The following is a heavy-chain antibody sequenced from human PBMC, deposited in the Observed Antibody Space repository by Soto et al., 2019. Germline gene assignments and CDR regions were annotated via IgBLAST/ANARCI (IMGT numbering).Heavy chain of an antibody. CDR3: ARDKPFSAGY. D-gene: IGHD3-3*02. J-gene: IGHJ4*02. CDR2: VGGSGDGT. V-gene: IGHV3-23*01. Sequence: EVQLLEFGGGLVQPGGSLRLSCAASGFTFSTYTMTWVRQAPGKGLEWVSSVGGSGDGTYYADSVKGRFTISRDNSKNTLYLQMISLRSEDTAMYYCARDKPFSAGYWGQGTLVT. CDR1: GFTFSTYT.